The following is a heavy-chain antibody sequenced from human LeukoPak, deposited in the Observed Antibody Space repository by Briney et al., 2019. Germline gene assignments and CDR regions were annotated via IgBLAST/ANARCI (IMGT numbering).Heavy chain of an antibody. CDR1: GYTFTGYY. CDR3: ARETGEQWLPQY. D-gene: IGHD6-19*01. CDR2: INPNSGGT. Sequence: GATVKVSCKASGYTFTGYYMHWVRQAPGQGLEWMGWINPNSGGTNYAQKFQGRVTMTRDTSISTAYMELSRLRSDDTAVYYCARETGEQWLPQYWGQGTLVTVSS. V-gene: IGHV1-2*02. J-gene: IGHJ4*02.